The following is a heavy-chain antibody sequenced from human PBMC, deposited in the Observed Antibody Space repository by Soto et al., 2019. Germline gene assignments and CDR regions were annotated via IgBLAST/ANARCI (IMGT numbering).Heavy chain of an antibody. Sequence: LSLTCTVSGDSMTNNYWGWIRQPPGKGLEWIGYVYYSGATNYNPSLKSRVSMSPDPSRNQFSLKLTSVTAADTAVYYCARAMGDRGTYYYYYGMDVWGQGTMVTVYS. J-gene: IGHJ6*02. V-gene: IGHV4-59*01. D-gene: IGHD1-26*01. CDR3: ARAMGDRGTYYYYYGMDV. CDR2: VYYSGAT. CDR1: GDSMTNNY.